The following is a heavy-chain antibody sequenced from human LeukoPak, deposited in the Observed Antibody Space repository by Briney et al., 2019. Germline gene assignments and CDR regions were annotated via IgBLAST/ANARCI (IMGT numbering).Heavy chain of an antibody. CDR1: GFTFKTFG. V-gene: IGHV3-30*03. D-gene: IGHD4-23*01. J-gene: IGHJ6*03. CDR3: AREYLKVGSLRRLFYMDV. CDR2: ISFDGSEK. Sequence: GGSLRLSCAASGFTFKTFGMHWVRQAPGKGLEWVAVISFDGSEKYYADSVKGRFTISRDNAKNSLYLQMNSLRAEDTAVYYCAREYLKVGSLRRLFYMDVWGKGTTVTVSS.